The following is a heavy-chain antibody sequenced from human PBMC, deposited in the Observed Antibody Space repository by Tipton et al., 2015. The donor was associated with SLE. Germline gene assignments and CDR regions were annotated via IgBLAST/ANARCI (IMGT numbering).Heavy chain of an antibody. CDR1: GFTFSSYG. Sequence: SLRLSYAASGFTFSSYGMHWVRQAPGKGLEWVAFIRYDGSNKYYADSVKGRFTISRDNAKNSLYLQMNSLRAEDTAVYYCARQLGAARTDAFDIWGQGTMVTVSS. CDR3: ARQLGAARTDAFDI. V-gene: IGHV3-30*02. D-gene: IGHD6-6*01. J-gene: IGHJ3*02. CDR2: IRYDGSNK.